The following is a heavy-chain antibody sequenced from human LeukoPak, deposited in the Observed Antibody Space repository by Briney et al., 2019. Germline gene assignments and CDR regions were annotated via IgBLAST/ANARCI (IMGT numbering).Heavy chain of an antibody. CDR1: GGSISSSSYY. Sequence: PSETLSLTCTASGGSISSSSYYWGWIRQPPGKGLEWIGSIYYSGSTYYNPSLKSRVTRSVDTSKNQFSLKLSSVTAADTAVYYCARRARAFGESPFDYWGQGTLVTVSS. J-gene: IGHJ4*02. CDR2: IYYSGST. V-gene: IGHV4-39*01. CDR3: ARRARAFGESPFDY. D-gene: IGHD3-10*01.